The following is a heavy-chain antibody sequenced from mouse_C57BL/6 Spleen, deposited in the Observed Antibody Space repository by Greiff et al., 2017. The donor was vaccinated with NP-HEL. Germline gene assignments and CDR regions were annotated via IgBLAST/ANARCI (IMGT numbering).Heavy chain of an antibody. CDR1: GYAFSSSW. CDR2: IYPGDGDT. D-gene: IGHD1-1*01. CDR3: ARWGSYGAMDY. J-gene: IGHJ4*01. Sequence: QVQLQQSGPELVKPGASVKISCKASGYAFSSSWMNWVKQRPGKGLEWIGRIYPGDGDTNYNGKFKGKATLTADKSSSTAYMQLSSLTSEDSAVYFCARWGSYGAMDYWGQGTSVTVSS. V-gene: IGHV1-82*01.